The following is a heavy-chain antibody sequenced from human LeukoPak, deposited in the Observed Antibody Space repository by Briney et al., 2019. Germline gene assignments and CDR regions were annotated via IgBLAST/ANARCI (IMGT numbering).Heavy chain of an antibody. CDR1: GGSINNYY. CDR2: IYTRGST. Sequence: SETLSLTCTVSGGSINNYYWSWIRQPAGKGLEWIGRIYTRGSTNYNPSLKSRVTISVDTSKNQFSLNLSSVTAADTAVYHCARVQGGWYFQADVWGQGTTVTVS. V-gene: IGHV4-4*07. CDR3: ARVQGGWYFQADV. J-gene: IGHJ6*02. D-gene: IGHD6-19*01.